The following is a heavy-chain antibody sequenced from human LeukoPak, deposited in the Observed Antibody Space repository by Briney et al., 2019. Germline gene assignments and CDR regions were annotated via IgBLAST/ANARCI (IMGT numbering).Heavy chain of an antibody. CDR2: IQYDGSEK. CDR1: GLTFTFSTSG. D-gene: IGHD3-16*02. Sequence: PGGSLRLSCAASGLTFTFSTSGIHWVRQAPGKGLEWVAFIQYDGSEKYYADSVKGRCTTSRDNSKNTVYLQMNSLTGEDTAIYYCAREGGTIEIGEFDHWGQGTLVTVSS. V-gene: IGHV3-30*02. J-gene: IGHJ4*02. CDR3: AREGGTIEIGEFDH.